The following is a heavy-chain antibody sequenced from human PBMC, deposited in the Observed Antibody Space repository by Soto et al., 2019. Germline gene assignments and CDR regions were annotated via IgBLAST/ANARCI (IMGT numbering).Heavy chain of an antibody. D-gene: IGHD6-19*01. CDR2: INPSGGST. J-gene: IGHJ4*02. Sequence: QVQLVQSGAEVKKPGASVKVSCKASGYTFTSYYMHWVRQAPGQGLEWMGIINPSGGSTSYAQKFQGRVTMTRDTSTSTVYMELSSLRSEDTAAYYCARDNRGRYGGKPLFDYWGQGTLVTVSS. V-gene: IGHV1-46*01. CDR1: GYTFTSYY. CDR3: ARDNRGRYGGKPLFDY.